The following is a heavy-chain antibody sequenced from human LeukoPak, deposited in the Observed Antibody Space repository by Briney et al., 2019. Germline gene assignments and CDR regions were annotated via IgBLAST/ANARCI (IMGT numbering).Heavy chain of an antibody. V-gene: IGHV3-30*18. CDR3: AKDRGSRRAAYGMDV. CDR1: GFTFSSYG. D-gene: IGHD1-26*01. Sequence: PGGSLRLSCAASGFTFSSYGMHWVRQAPGKGLEWVALISFDGVKTDYADSVKGRFTISRDSSQNTLYLQMNSLRAEDTAVYYCAKDRGSRRAAYGMDVWGQGTTVTVSS. CDR2: ISFDGVKT. J-gene: IGHJ6*02.